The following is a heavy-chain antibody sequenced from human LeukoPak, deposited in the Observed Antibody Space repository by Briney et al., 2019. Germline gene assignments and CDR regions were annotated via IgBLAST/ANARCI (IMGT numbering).Heavy chain of an antibody. Sequence: GASVKVSCTASGYTFTSYAMHWVRQAPGQGLEWMGIINPSGGSTSYAQKFQGRVTMTRDTSTSTVYMELSSLRSEDTAVYYCARDSKGTYCSSTSCQKHNYYYYGMDVWGQGTTVTVSS. V-gene: IGHV1-46*01. CDR3: ARDSKGTYCSSTSCQKHNYYYYGMDV. J-gene: IGHJ6*02. CDR1: GYTFTSYA. D-gene: IGHD2-2*01. CDR2: INPSGGST.